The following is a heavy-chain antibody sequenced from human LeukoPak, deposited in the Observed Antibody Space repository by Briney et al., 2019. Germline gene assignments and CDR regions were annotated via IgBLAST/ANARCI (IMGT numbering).Heavy chain of an antibody. D-gene: IGHD3-10*01. CDR1: GGSISTSNYY. J-gene: IGHJ3*02. CDR3: AKSNGSGLVDI. CDR2: IFYSGST. V-gene: IGHV4-39*07. Sequence: SETLSLTCTVSGGSISTSNYYWGWIRQPPGKGLEWIGNIFYSGSTYYSPSLKSRVTISLDTSRNQFFLKLTSVTAADTAVYYCAKSNGSGLVDIWGQGTMVTVSS.